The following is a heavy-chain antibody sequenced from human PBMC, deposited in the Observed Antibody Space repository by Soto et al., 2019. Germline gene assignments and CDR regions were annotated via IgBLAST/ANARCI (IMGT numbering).Heavy chain of an antibody. CDR3: ARGRPFDY. Sequence: EVQLVESGGGLVQPGGSLRLSCAASGFLFSSYWMHWVRQAPGRGLVWVSRINSDGSTTDYADSVKGRFPTSRDNAKNTLFMQTNSLRAEDTAVYFCARGRPFDYWGQGTLVTVSS. CDR2: INSDGSTT. V-gene: IGHV3-74*01. J-gene: IGHJ4*02. CDR1: GFLFSSYW.